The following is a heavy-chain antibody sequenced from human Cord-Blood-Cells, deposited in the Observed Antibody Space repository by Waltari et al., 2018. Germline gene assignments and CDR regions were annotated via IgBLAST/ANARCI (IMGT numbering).Heavy chain of an antibody. J-gene: IGHJ3*02. CDR3: ARPLQAAAPQDAFDI. Sequence: QVQLQQWGAGLLKPSETLSLTCAVYGGSFSGYYWSWIRQPPGKGLEWIGEINHSGSTNYTPSLKSRVTISVDTSKHQFSLKLSSVTAADTAVYYCARPLQAAAPQDAFDIWGQGTMVTVSS. V-gene: IGHV4-34*01. D-gene: IGHD6-13*01. CDR2: INHSGST. CDR1: GGSFSGYY.